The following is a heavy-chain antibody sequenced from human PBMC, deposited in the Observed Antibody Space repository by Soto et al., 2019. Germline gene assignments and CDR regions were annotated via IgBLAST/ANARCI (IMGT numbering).Heavy chain of an antibody. D-gene: IGHD5-18*01. CDR1: GFTFSSYW. Sequence: EVQLVESGGGLVQPGGSLRLSCAASGFTFSSYWMHWVRQAPGKGLVWVSRINSDGSSTSYADSVKGRFTISRDNDKNTLYLQMNSLRAEDTAVYYCARGTTDTAMALAPEFYYYGMDVWGQGTTVTVSS. CDR3: ARGTTDTAMALAPEFYYYGMDV. V-gene: IGHV3-74*01. J-gene: IGHJ6*02. CDR2: INSDGSST.